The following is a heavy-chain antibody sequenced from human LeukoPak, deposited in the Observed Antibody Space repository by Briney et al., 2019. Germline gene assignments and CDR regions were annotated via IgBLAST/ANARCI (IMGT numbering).Heavy chain of an antibody. J-gene: IGHJ4*02. Sequence: GGSLRLSCATSGFTFSSSYMNWIRQAPGKGLEWVSSISPTSSISPTGNYIKYADSVRGRFTISRDNAKNSLYLQMYSLRAEDTAVYYCTRDRSGWYSFDYWGQGTLVTVSS. CDR3: TRDRSGWYSFDY. D-gene: IGHD6-19*01. CDR1: GFTFSSSY. CDR2: ISPTGNYI. V-gene: IGHV3-21*03.